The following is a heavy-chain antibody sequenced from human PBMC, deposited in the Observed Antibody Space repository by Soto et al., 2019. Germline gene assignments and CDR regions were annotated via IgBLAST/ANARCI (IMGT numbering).Heavy chain of an antibody. CDR3: ARDGLGYYDIWTGADAFYI. D-gene: IGHD3-9*01. Sequence: ASVKVSCKASGCTFSSYSISWVRQAPGQGLEWMGGIIPIFGTANYAQKFQGRVTITADESTSTAYMELSSLRSEDTAVYYCARDGLGYYDIWTGADAFYIWGQGAMVTVSS. V-gene: IGHV1-69*13. J-gene: IGHJ3*02. CDR1: GCTFSSYS. CDR2: IIPIFGTA.